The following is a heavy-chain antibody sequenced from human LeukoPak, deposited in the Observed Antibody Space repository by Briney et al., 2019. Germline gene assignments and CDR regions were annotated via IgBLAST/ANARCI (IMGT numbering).Heavy chain of an antibody. V-gene: IGHV3-48*03. CDR1: GFIFSNYE. CDR2: ISSSGMSI. CDR3: AKDGSSSSRFYYYYYMDV. D-gene: IGHD6-6*01. J-gene: IGHJ6*03. Sequence: GGSLRLSCVASGFIFSNYEMMWVRQAPGKGLEWVSYISSSGMSIYYADSLKGRFTISRDNSKNTLYLQMNSLRAEDTAVYYCAKDGSSSSRFYYYYYMDVWGKGTTVTVSS.